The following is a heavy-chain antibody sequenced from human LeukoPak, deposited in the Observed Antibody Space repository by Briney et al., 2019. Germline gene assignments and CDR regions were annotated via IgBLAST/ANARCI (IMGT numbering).Heavy chain of an antibody. CDR3: ARAPSIAVAVPTWDY. CDR1: GYTFTSYA. D-gene: IGHD6-19*01. Sequence: ASVKVSCKASGYTFTSYAMHWVRQAPGQRLEWMGWINAGNGNTKYSQKFQGRVIITRDTSASTAYMELSSLRSEDTAVYYCARAPSIAVAVPTWDYWGQGTLVTVSS. CDR2: INAGNGNT. J-gene: IGHJ4*02. V-gene: IGHV1-3*01.